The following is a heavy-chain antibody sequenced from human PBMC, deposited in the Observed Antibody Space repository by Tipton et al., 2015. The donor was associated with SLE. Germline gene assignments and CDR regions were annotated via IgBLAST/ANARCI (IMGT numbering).Heavy chain of an antibody. V-gene: IGHV4-38-2*02. J-gene: IGHJ4*02. Sequence: TLSLTCTVSGYSISSGYYWGWIRQPPGKGLEWIGSIYHSGITYYNTSLKSRVTISVDTSKNQFSLKLSSVTAADTAVYYCARILAAAGTGGYWGQGTLFIVSS. CDR2: IYHSGIT. CDR3: ARILAAAGTGGY. D-gene: IGHD6-13*01. CDR1: GYSISSGYY.